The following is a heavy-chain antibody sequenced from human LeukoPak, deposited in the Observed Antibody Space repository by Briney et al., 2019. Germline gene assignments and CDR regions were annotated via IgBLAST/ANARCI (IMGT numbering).Heavy chain of an antibody. CDR2: ITGSGTTK. Sequence: GGSLRLSCAASGFTFSDYYMSWIRQTPGKGLEWLSFITGSGTTKYYADSVKGRFTISRDNANKSLYLQMDSLRADDSAVYYCARGGADFDDSTAWWGGSDVHLDSWGQGTLVTVYS. CDR3: ARGGADFDDSTAWWGGSDVHLDS. D-gene: IGHD2-21*02. V-gene: IGHV3-11*01. CDR1: GFTFSDYY. J-gene: IGHJ4*02.